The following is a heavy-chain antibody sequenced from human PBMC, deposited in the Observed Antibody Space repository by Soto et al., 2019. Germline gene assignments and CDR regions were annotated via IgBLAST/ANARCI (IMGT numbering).Heavy chain of an antibody. CDR1: GGTFSSYA. CDR3: AREMLTYSSSWYNGGDYYYGMDV. CDR2: IIPIFGTA. D-gene: IGHD6-13*01. V-gene: IGHV1-69*01. J-gene: IGHJ6*02. Sequence: QVQLVQSGAEVKKPGSSVKVSCKASGGTFSSYAISWVRQAPGQGIEWMGGIIPIFGTANYAQKFQGRVTITADESTSTAYMELSSLRAEDTAVYYCAREMLTYSSSWYNGGDYYYGMDVWGQGTTVTVSS.